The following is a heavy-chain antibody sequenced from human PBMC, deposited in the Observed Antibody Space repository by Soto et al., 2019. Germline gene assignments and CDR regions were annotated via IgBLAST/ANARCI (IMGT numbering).Heavy chain of an antibody. CDR3: ARFGELPAFDY. D-gene: IGHD3-10*01. J-gene: IGHJ4*02. CDR1: GGSISSSSYC. Sequence: PSETLSLTCTVSGGSISSSSYCWGWIRQPPGKGLKWIGSIYYSGSTYYNPSLKSRVTISVDTSKDQFSLKLSSVTAADTAVYYCARFGELPAFDYWGQGTLVTVSS. CDR2: IYYSGST. V-gene: IGHV4-39*01.